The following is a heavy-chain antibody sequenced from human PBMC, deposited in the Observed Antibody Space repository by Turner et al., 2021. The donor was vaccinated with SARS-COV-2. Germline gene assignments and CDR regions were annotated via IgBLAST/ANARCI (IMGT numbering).Heavy chain of an antibody. CDR2: IIPINGIT. Sequence: QAQLVQSGAEMRKPGSSVRVSCKASGGTFSIYAVNWVRQAPGQGLEWMGSIIPINGITKYGQRFQGRVTIAADKSTGTAYMELTSLTSEDTALYFCAKSTYYFDTDHNEGDYFYGLDVWGQGTTVSVSS. J-gene: IGHJ6*02. D-gene: IGHD3-22*01. CDR3: AKSTYYFDTDHNEGDYFYGLDV. CDR1: GGTFSIYA. V-gene: IGHV1-69*10.